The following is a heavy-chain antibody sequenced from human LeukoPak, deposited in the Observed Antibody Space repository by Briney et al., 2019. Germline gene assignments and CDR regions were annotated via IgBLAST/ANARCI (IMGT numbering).Heavy chain of an antibody. Sequence: TSETLSLTCTVSGGSISSYYWSWLRQPPGKGLEWIGYIYYSGSTNYNPSLKSRVTISVDTSKNQFSLKLSSVTAADTAVYYCARVGVSWNDAIDYWGQGTLVTVSS. D-gene: IGHD1-1*01. J-gene: IGHJ4*02. CDR1: GGSISSYY. CDR2: IYYSGST. V-gene: IGHV4-59*01. CDR3: ARVGVSWNDAIDY.